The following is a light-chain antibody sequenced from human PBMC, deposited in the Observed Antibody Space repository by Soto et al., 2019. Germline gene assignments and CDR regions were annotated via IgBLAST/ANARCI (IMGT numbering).Light chain of an antibody. J-gene: IGKJ3*01. CDR1: QSVSSY. V-gene: IGKV3-15*01. CDR2: GAS. Sequence: EIVMTQSPSTLSASPGERATITCRASQSVSSYLNWYQQKPGKAPRLLIYGASTMETGIPARFSGSGSGTEFTLTISSLQSEDFAVYYCQQYNNRPFTFGRGTKVDIK. CDR3: QQYNNRPFT.